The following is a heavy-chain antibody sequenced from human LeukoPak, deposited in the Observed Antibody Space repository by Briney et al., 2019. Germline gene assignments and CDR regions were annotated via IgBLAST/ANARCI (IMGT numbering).Heavy chain of an antibody. CDR3: ATGIRYYYDSSGYFLYYFDY. Sequence: SETLSLTLAVYLGSLSGYYWRGIRQPPGKGLEWIGEINHSGSTNYNPSLKSRVIISVDESKNQFSLKLRSGTAADTAVYYCATGIRYYYDSSGYFLYYFDYWGQGTLVTVSS. D-gene: IGHD3-22*01. V-gene: IGHV4-34*01. CDR2: INHSGST. J-gene: IGHJ4*02. CDR1: LGSLSGYY.